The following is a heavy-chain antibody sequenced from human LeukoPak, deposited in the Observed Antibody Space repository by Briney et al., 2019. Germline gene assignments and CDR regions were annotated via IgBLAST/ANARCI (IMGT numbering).Heavy chain of an antibody. CDR1: GFTFSSYS. Sequence: GGSLRLSCAASGFTFSSYSMSWVRQAPGKGLEWVGRIKSKTDGGTTDYAAPVKGRFTISRDDSKNTLYLQMNSLKTEDTAVYYCTTANYGSGSYYKGFYYYYMDVWGKGTTVTISS. CDR2: IKSKTDGGTT. D-gene: IGHD3-10*01. V-gene: IGHV3-15*01. CDR3: TTANYGSGSYYKGFYYYYMDV. J-gene: IGHJ6*03.